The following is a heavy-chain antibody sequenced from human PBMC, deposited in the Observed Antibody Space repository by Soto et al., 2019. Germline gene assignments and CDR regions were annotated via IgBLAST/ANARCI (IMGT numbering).Heavy chain of an antibody. V-gene: IGHV1-69*12. CDR3: ARVGRTQSRRDFDY. D-gene: IGHD1-7*01. J-gene: IGHJ4*02. Sequence: QVQLVQSGAEVKKPGSSVKVSCKASGGTFSSYAISWVGQAPGQGLEWMGGIIPIFGTANYAQKFQGRVTITADESTSTAYMELSSLRSEDTAVYYCARVGRTQSRRDFDYWGQGTLVTVSS. CDR2: IIPIFGTA. CDR1: GGTFSSYA.